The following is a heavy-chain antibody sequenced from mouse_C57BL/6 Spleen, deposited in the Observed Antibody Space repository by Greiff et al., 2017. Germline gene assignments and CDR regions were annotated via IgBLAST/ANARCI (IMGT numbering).Heavy chain of an antibody. CDR2: ILPGSGST. D-gene: IGHD1-1*01. J-gene: IGHJ2*01. Sequence: QVQLQQSGAELMKPGASVKLSCKATGYTFTGYWIEWVKQRPGHGLEWIGEILPGSGSTNYTEKFKGKATFTADTSSNTAYMQLSSLTTEDSAIYYCARGGLRIDYWGQGTTLTVSS. CDR1: GYTFTGYW. CDR3: ARGGLRIDY. V-gene: IGHV1-9*01.